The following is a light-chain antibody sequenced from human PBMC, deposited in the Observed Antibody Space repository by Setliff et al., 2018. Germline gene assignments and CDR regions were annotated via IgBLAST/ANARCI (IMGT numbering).Light chain of an antibody. V-gene: IGLV2-14*03. Sequence: QSVLTQPAAVSGSPGQSITISCAGTSSDVGGYNYVSWYQQHPGKAPKLMIYEVTKRPSGVPDRFSGSKSGNTASLTISGLQAEDEADYYCLSYTSKSTHALFAGGTQLTVL. CDR1: SSDVGGYNY. CDR3: LSYTSKSTHAL. CDR2: EVT. J-gene: IGLJ2*01.